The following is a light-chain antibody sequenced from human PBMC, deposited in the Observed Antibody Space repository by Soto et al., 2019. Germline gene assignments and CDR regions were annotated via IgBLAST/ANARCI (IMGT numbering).Light chain of an antibody. CDR1: QNIRSR. J-gene: IGKJ1*01. CDR3: QQYNSYSGT. V-gene: IGKV1-5*01. Sequence: DFQMTQSPSTLSASVGDRVAITFRASQNIRSRLAWFQQKPGKAPKLLIYDASSLESGVPSRFSGSGSGTEFTLTISSLQPDDFATYYCQQYNSYSGTFGQGTKVDIK. CDR2: DAS.